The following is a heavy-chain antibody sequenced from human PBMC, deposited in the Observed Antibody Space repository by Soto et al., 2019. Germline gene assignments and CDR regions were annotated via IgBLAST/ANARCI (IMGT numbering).Heavy chain of an antibody. CDR3: AREVLYYGMDV. Sequence: SETLSLTCAVSGGSISSCGYSWSWIRQPPGKGLEWIGYIYHSGSTYYNTSLKSRVTISVDRSKNQFSLKLSSVTAADTAVYYCAREVLYYGMDVWGQGTTVTVSS. CDR2: IYHSGST. CDR1: GGSISSCGYS. V-gene: IGHV4-30-2*01. J-gene: IGHJ6*02. D-gene: IGHD2-8*02.